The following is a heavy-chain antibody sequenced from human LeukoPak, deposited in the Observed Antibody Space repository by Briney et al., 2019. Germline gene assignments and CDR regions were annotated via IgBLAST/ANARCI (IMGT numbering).Heavy chain of an antibody. CDR1: GGSISSYY. Sequence: SETLSLTCTVSGGSISSYYWSWIRQPPGKGLEWIGYIYYSGSTNYNPSLKSRVTISVDTSKNQFSLKLSSVTAADTAVYYCASDIVVVPAARGGGSYYANYWGQGTLVTVSS. J-gene: IGHJ4*02. CDR3: ASDIVVVPAARGGGSYYANY. V-gene: IGHV4-59*12. CDR2: IYYSGST. D-gene: IGHD2-2*01.